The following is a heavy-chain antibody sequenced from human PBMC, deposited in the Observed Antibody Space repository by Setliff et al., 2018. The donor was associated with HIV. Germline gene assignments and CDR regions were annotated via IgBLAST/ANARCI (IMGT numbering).Heavy chain of an antibody. V-gene: IGHV3-23*01. J-gene: IGHJ5*02. CDR1: GFTFSSYA. CDR3: ARDQATGYEKVWFSWIDP. D-gene: IGHD5-12*01. Sequence: GGSLRLSCAASGFTFSSYAMSWVRQAPGKGLEWVSAISGSGGSTYYADSVKGRFTISRDNSKNTLYLQMNSLRAEDTATYYCARDQATGYEKVWFSWIDPWGQGTLVTVSS. CDR2: ISGSGGST.